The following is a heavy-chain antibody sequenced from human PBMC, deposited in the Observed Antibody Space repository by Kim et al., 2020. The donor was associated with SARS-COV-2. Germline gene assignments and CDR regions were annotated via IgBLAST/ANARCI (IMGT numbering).Heavy chain of an antibody. V-gene: IGHV3-23*01. D-gene: IGHD3-22*01. Sequence: GSVKGRLPISRDNSKNTLYLQMNSLRAEDTAVYYCAKRPGYYDSSGYYYYWGQGTLVTVSS. CDR3: AKRPGYYDSSGYYYY. J-gene: IGHJ4*02.